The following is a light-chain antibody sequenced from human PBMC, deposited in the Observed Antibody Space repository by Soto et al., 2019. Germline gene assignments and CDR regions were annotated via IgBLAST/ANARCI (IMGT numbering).Light chain of an antibody. V-gene: IGLV7-46*01. CDR3: LLSYPGVNVV. J-gene: IGLJ2*01. CDR2: DTN. CDR1: TGAVTNGHY. Sequence: QAVVTQEPSLTVSPGGTVTLTCDSSTGAVTNGHYPYWFQQKPGQAPTTLIYDTNNKHSWTPARFSGSLLGGKAALTLSGARPGDEADYYCLLSYPGVNVVFGGGTKLTVL.